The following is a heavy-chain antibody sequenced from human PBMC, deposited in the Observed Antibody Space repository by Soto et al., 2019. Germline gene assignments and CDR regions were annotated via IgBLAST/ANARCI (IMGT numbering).Heavy chain of an antibody. J-gene: IGHJ4*02. CDR3: AKGPHTNVGWPYYFES. V-gene: IGHV3-48*02. Sequence: LRVSCVASGFSLANYPMNWVRQTPGRGLEWISYSSPRGDTIYYADSVEGRFTISRDNARNSLSLHMSSLRDEDSALYYCAKGPHTNVGWPYYFESWGQGVPVTVSS. D-gene: IGHD6-19*01. CDR2: SSPRGDTI. CDR1: GFSLANYP.